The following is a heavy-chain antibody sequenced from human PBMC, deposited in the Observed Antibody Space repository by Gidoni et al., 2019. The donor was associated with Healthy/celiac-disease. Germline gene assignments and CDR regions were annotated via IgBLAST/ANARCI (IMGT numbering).Heavy chain of an antibody. CDR1: GFPFSSYG. Sequence: QVQLVASGGGVVQPGRSLSLSCAASGFPFSSYGMHWVRQAPGKGLEWVAVRSDYGSNKYYADSVKGRFTISRDNSKNTLYLQMNSLRAEDTAVYYCAKGGNAVAGTSWLDYWGQGTLVTVSS. D-gene: IGHD6-19*01. CDR3: AKGGNAVAGTSWLDY. J-gene: IGHJ4*02. V-gene: IGHV3-30*18. CDR2: RSDYGSNK.